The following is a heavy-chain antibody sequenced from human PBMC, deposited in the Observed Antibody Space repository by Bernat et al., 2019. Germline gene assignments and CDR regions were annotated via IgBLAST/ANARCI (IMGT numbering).Heavy chain of an antibody. Sequence: QVQLQESGPGLVKPSETLSLTCSVSGGSISGYYWSWIRQPPGKELEWIGYIYYSGSTNYNPSLMSRITLSVDTSKNQFSLNLKSVTAADTAVYFCARDLSGGGHAFAIWGQGTVVTVSS. CDR3: ARDLSGGGHAFAI. CDR2: IYYSGST. CDR1: GGSISGYY. D-gene: IGHD2-15*01. J-gene: IGHJ3*02. V-gene: IGHV4-59*01.